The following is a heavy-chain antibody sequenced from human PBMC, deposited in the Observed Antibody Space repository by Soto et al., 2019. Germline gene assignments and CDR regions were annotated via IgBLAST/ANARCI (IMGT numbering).Heavy chain of an antibody. V-gene: IGHV1-69*02. CDR3: ARWINWNVDDY. CDR2: INPMFGIA. J-gene: IGHJ4*02. Sequence: ASVKVSCKASGGTFSNYTISWVRQAPGQGLEWMGRINPMFGIADYAQKFQGRVTITADKSTATAYMEVSSLRSEDTAIYYCARWINWNVDDYWGQGTLVTVSS. CDR1: GGTFSNYT. D-gene: IGHD1-20*01.